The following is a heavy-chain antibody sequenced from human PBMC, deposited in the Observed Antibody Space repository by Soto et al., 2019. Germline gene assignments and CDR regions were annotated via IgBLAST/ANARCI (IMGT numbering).Heavy chain of an antibody. Sequence: PSETLSLTCTVSGGSISSYYWSWIRQPPGKGLEWIGYIYYSGSTNYNPSLKGRVTISLDHSRNQFSLRLNSVTAADTAVYFCASSKYDVVAGSVWFDPWGQGTPVTVSS. J-gene: IGHJ5*02. CDR2: IYYSGST. CDR1: GGSISSYY. D-gene: IGHD2-21*01. V-gene: IGHV4-59*12. CDR3: ASSKYDVVAGSVWFDP.